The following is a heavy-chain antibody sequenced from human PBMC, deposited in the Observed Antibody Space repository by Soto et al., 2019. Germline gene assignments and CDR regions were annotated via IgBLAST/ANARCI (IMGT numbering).Heavy chain of an antibody. D-gene: IGHD3-3*02. CDR2: INHSGGT. CDR3: ARARQYYHFWSGYQNEGPYGMDV. Sequence: QVQLQQWGAGLLKPSETLSLTCAVYGGSFSGYFWTWIRQAPWKGREWIGKINHSGGTNYNSSLKRRVTISVDTSKNQFSLILSSVTAADTAVYYCARARQYYHFWSGYQNEGPYGMDVWGQGTTVTVSS. CDR1: GGSFSGYF. V-gene: IGHV4-34*02. J-gene: IGHJ6*02.